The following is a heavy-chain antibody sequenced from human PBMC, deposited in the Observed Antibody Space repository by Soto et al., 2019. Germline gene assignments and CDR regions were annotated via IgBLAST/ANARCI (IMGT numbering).Heavy chain of an antibody. D-gene: IGHD6-19*01. Sequence: QVQLQESGPGLVKPSETLSLTCTVSGGSISSYYWSWIRQPPGKGLEWIGYIYYSGSTNYNPSLKSRVTISVDTSKNQFSLKLSSVTAADTAVYYCASLSSGWSRSFDYRGQGTLVTVSS. CDR2: IYYSGST. CDR3: ASLSSGWSRSFDY. CDR1: GGSISSYY. J-gene: IGHJ4*02. V-gene: IGHV4-59*08.